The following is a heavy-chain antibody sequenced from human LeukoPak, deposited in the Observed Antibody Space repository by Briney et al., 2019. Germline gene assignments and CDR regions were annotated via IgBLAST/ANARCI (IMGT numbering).Heavy chain of an antibody. CDR2: IKQDGSDK. Sequence: GGSLRLSCAASGFTFTEYWMTWVRQAPGKGLEWVGNIKQDGSDKHYMDSVKGRFTISRDNTKNSVYLQMNSLRAEDTAVYYCARDGDYGDYNYYYYGMDVWGQGTTVTVSS. D-gene: IGHD4-17*01. V-gene: IGHV3-7*01. CDR1: GFTFTEYW. J-gene: IGHJ6*02. CDR3: ARDGDYGDYNYYYYGMDV.